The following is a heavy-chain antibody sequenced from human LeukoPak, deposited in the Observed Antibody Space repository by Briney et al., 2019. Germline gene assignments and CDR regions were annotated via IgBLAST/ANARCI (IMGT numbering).Heavy chain of an antibody. CDR2: IWYDGSKQ. V-gene: IGHV3-33*01. CDR3: ARLIGWSRFDP. J-gene: IGHJ5*02. CDR1: GFTFSSYG. D-gene: IGHD6-19*01. Sequence: GGSLRLSCAASGFTFSSYGMHWVRQAPGKGLEWVALIWYDGSKQYYAGSVKGRFTISRDNSKNTLHLQMNSLRAEHTAVFYCARLIGWSRFDPWGQGALVTVSS.